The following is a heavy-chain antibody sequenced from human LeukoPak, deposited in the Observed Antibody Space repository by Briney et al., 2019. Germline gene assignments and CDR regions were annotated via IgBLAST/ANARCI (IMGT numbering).Heavy chain of an antibody. CDR3: ARGTTHMVRGVIYYYYGMDV. D-gene: IGHD3-10*01. CDR1: GYTFTSYD. J-gene: IGHJ6*02. Sequence: ASVKVSCKASGYTFTSYDINWVRQATGQGLEWMGWMNPNSGNTGYAQKFQGRVTMTRNTSISTAYMELSSLRSEDTAVYYCARGTTHMVRGVIYYYYGMDVWGQGTTVTVPS. CDR2: MNPNSGNT. V-gene: IGHV1-8*01.